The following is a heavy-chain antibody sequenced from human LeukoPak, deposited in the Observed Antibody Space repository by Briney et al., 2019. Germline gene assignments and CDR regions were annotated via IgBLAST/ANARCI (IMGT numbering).Heavy chain of an antibody. J-gene: IGHJ2*01. V-gene: IGHV4-34*01. CDR3: ARGRGYYGSGRGYWYFDL. Sequence: SETQSLTCAVYGGSFSGYYWSWIRQPPGKGLEWIGEINHSGGTNYNPSLKSRVTISVDTSKNQFSLKLSSVTAADTAVYYCARGRGYYGSGRGYWYFDLWGRGTLVTVSS. CDR2: INHSGGT. D-gene: IGHD3-10*01. CDR1: GGSFSGYY.